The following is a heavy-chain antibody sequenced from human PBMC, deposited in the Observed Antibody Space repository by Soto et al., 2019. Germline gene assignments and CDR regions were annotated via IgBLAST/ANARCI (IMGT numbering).Heavy chain of an antibody. CDR1: GGTFNTFA. CDR2: GIPLFNTP. D-gene: IGHD1-26*01. J-gene: IGHJ6*02. V-gene: IGHV1-69*01. Sequence: QVQLVQSGAEVKKPGSSAKVSCKASGGTFNTFAFTWVRQAPGQGFEWMGGGIPLFNTPDYAQKFQGRVTITADESTSTVYLELSGLSSDDTAVYFCGLASKWELLGYFYGMDVWGQGTTVIVSS. CDR3: GLASKWELLGYFYGMDV.